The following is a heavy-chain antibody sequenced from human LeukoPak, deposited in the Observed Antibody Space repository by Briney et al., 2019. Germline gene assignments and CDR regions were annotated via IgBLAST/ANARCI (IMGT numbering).Heavy chain of an antibody. Sequence: SVKVSCKASGGTFSSYAISWVRQAPGQGLEWMGGIIPIFGTANYAQKFQGRVTITADESTSTAYMELSSLRSEDTAVYYCARLIAADYYYHYMDVWGKGTTVTVSS. CDR2: IIPIFGTA. J-gene: IGHJ6*03. CDR1: GGTFSSYA. V-gene: IGHV1-69*13. CDR3: ARLIAADYYYHYMDV. D-gene: IGHD6-13*01.